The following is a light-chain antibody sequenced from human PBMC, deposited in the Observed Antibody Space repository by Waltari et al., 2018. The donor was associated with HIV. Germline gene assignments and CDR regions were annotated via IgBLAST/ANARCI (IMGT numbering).Light chain of an antibody. V-gene: IGKV1D-13*01. CDR3: QQFNNYPLT. CDR2: DAS. J-gene: IGKJ4*01. Sequence: AIQFTQSPSSLSASVGDRVTITCRASQDISGALAWYQQKSGKPPKLLIHDASILETGVPSKFSGSGAGADFTLTISSLQPEDFATYYCQQFNNYPLTFGAGTKVEIK. CDR1: QDISGA.